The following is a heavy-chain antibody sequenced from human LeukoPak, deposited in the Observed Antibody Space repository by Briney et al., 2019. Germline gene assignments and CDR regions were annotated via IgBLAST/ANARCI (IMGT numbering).Heavy chain of an antibody. CDR3: AKDRGGSSQLGDAFDV. D-gene: IGHD2-15*01. Sequence: PGGSLRLSCAASGFTFDEYAMHWVRHAPGKGLEGVSGISYSSGSKDYVDSVKGRFTISRDNAKNSLYLQMNSLRAEDTALYYCAKDRGGSSQLGDAFDVWGQGTMVSVSS. V-gene: IGHV3-9*01. J-gene: IGHJ3*01. CDR1: GFTFDEYA. CDR2: ISYSSGSK.